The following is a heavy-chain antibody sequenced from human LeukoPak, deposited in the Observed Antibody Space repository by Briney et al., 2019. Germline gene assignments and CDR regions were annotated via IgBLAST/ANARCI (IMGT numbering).Heavy chain of an antibody. CDR3: ARPASGATRPRGYYYYGMDV. Sequence: ASAKVSCKASGGTFSSYAISWVRQAPGQGLEWMGGIIPIFGTANYAQKFQGRVTITADESTSTAYMELSSLRSEDTAVYYCARPASGATRPRGYYYYGMDVWGQGTTVTVSS. J-gene: IGHJ6*02. D-gene: IGHD1-26*01. CDR2: IIPIFGTA. CDR1: GGTFSSYA. V-gene: IGHV1-69*13.